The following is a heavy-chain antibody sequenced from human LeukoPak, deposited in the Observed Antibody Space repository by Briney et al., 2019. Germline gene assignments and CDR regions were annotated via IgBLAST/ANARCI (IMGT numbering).Heavy chain of an antibody. CDR3: ISLKYYFDY. Sequence: QPGRSLRLSCAASGFAFSSYAMHWVRQAPGKGLEWVAVISYDGSNKYYADSVKGRFTISRDNSKNTLYLQMKSLRAEDTAVYYCISLKYYFDYWGQGTLVTVSS. CDR2: ISYDGSNK. V-gene: IGHV3-30-3*01. CDR1: GFAFSSYA. J-gene: IGHJ4*02.